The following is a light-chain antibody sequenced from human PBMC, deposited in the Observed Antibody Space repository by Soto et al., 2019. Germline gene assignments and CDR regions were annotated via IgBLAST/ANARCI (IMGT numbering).Light chain of an antibody. CDR1: SSDLGGYNY. V-gene: IGLV2-14*01. CDR3: SSYTSSSTLV. Sequence: QSALTQPASVSGSPGQSITISCTGTSSDLGGYNYVSWYQQHPGKAPKVMIYEVSNRPSGVSNRFSGSKSGNTASLTISGLQAEDEADYYCSSYTSSSTLVFGRGTKLTVL. CDR2: EVS. J-gene: IGLJ2*01.